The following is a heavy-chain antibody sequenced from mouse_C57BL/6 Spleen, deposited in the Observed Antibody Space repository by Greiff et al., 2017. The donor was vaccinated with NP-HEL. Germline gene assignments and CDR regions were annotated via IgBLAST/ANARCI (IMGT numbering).Heavy chain of an antibody. V-gene: IGHV1-81*01. Sequence: VQLQQSGAELARPGASVKLSCKASGYTFTSYGISWVKQRTGQGLEWIGEIYPRSGTTYYNEKFQGKATLTADKSASTAYIELRSLTSEDSAVYFCAREGLPSLHFDYWGQGTTLTVSS. CDR2: IYPRSGTT. CDR3: AREGLPSLHFDY. J-gene: IGHJ2*01. D-gene: IGHD2-4*01. CDR1: GYTFTSYG.